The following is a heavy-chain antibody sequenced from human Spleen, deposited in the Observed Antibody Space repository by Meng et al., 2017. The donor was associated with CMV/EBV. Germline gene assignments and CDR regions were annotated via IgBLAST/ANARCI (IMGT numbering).Heavy chain of an antibody. J-gene: IGHJ4*02. CDR1: GFTFSAYA. V-gene: IGHV3-30*04. D-gene: IGHD1-26*01. Sequence: GESLKISCAASGFTFSAYAFHWVRQAPGKGLEWVALTSFDGTNNFYADSVKDRFTISRDNSKNTLYLQMNSLRAEDTAVYYCANSHGGSYGGFDYWGQGTLVTVSS. CDR3: ANSHGGSYGGFDY. CDR2: TSFDGTNN.